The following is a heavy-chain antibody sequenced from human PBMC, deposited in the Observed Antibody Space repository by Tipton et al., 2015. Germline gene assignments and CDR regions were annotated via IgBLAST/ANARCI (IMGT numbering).Heavy chain of an antibody. Sequence: LRLSCTVSGDSISNYYWSWVRQPPGKGLEWIGYLYHSGSINYNPSLKSRVTMSLDTSKSQFSLKVSSVTAADTAVYFCATSYAANPSGFWFWGQGTLVTVSS. CDR3: ATSYAANPSGFWF. D-gene: IGHD2-15*01. CDR1: GDSISNYY. CDR2: LYHSGSI. J-gene: IGHJ4*02. V-gene: IGHV4-59*01.